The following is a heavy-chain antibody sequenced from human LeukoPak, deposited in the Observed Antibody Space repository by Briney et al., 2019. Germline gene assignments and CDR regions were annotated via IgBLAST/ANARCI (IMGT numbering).Heavy chain of an antibody. D-gene: IGHD6-19*01. CDR3: AKEGVGLAPTTFDY. CDR2: VTGGGST. J-gene: IGHJ4*02. V-gene: IGHV3-23*01. CDR1: GFTFSSYA. Sequence: PGGSLRLSCAASGFTFSSYAMSWVRQAPGKGLEWVSGVTGGGSTYYSDSVKGRFTISRDNSKNTLYLQMNSLRAEDTAVYYCAKEGVGLAPTTFDYWGQGTLVTVSS.